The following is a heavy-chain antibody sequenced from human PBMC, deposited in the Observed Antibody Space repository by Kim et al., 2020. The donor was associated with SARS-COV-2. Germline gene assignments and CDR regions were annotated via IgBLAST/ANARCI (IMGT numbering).Heavy chain of an antibody. CDR1: GFTLGSYA. J-gene: IGHJ3*02. V-gene: IGHV3-23*01. CDR2: ISGSGGTT. Sequence: GGSLRLSYEASGFTLGSYAMSWVRQAPGQGLEWVSGISGSGGTTQYADSVKGRFTISRDNSKNIVYLQMNSLRADDTAVYYCARFMYVGASIWGQGTLVT. CDR3: ARFMYVGASI. D-gene: IGHD1-26*01.